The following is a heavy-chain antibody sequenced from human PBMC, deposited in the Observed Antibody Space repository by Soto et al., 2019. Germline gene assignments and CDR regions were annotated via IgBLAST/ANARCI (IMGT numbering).Heavy chain of an antibody. Sequence: GGSLRLSCAASGFTFSSYAMSWVRQAPGKGLEWVSAISGSGGSTYYADSVKGRFTISRDNSKNTLYLQMNSLRAEDTAVYYCAKGGDCSGGSCYLTFWYYYYYMDVWGKGTTVTVS. CDR3: AKGGDCSGGSCYLTFWYYYYYMDV. J-gene: IGHJ6*03. V-gene: IGHV3-23*01. CDR2: ISGSGGST. D-gene: IGHD2-15*01. CDR1: GFTFSSYA.